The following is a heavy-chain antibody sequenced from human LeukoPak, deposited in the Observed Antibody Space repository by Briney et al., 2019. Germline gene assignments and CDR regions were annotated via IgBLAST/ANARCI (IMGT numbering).Heavy chain of an antibody. CDR3: AETPRQQPANYYFDY. V-gene: IGHV3-23*01. J-gene: IGHJ4*02. CDR2: ISDSGGST. D-gene: IGHD6-13*01. CDR1: GFTFSNYA. Sequence: GGSLRLPCAASGFTFSNYAMSWVRQAPGKGLEWVSAISDSGGSTYYADSVKGRFTISRDNSKNTLSLQMNSLRAEDTAVYYCAETPRQQPANYYFDYWGQGALVTVSS.